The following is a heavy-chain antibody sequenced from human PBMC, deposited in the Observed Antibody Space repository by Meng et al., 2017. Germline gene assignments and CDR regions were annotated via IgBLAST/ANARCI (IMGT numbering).Heavy chain of an antibody. CDR1: GFTVSSNY. Sequence: LGETGGGLIQPGGSSSLACAPAGFTVSSNYMSWVRQAPGKGLEWVSVIYSGGSTYYADSVKGRFTISRDNSKNTLYLQMNSLITEDTAVYFCATGAAAADHWGQGTLVTVSS. CDR2: IYSGGST. CDR3: ATGAAAADH. V-gene: IGHV3-53*02. J-gene: IGHJ4*02. D-gene: IGHD6-13*01.